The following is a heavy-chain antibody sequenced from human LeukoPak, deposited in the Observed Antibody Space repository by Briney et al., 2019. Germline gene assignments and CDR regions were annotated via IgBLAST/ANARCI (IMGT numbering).Heavy chain of an antibody. D-gene: IGHD5-18*01. CDR1: GGSFSGYY. V-gene: IGHV4-34*01. J-gene: IGHJ4*02. Sequence: SETLSLTCAVYGGSFSGYYWSWIRQPPGKGLEWIGEINHSGSTNYNPSLKSRVIIFLDTSKNQFSLKLSSVTAADTAVYYCARAPWGGGYTYGNFDYWGQGILVTVSS. CDR3: ARAPWGGGYTYGNFDY. CDR2: INHSGST.